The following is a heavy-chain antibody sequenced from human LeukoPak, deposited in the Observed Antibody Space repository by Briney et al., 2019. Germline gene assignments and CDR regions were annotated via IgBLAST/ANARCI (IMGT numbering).Heavy chain of an antibody. V-gene: IGHV7-4-1*02. J-gene: IGHJ3*02. Sequence: VASVKVSCKASGYTFSSIAMSWVRQAPGQGLEWMGWINTNTGSPTYAQGFTGRSVFSLDTSVSTAYLQISSLQAEDTAIYYCARGYSHDREGAFDIWGQGTMVTVSS. CDR3: ARGYSHDREGAFDI. CDR2: INTNTGSP. CDR1: GYTFSSIA. D-gene: IGHD5-18*01.